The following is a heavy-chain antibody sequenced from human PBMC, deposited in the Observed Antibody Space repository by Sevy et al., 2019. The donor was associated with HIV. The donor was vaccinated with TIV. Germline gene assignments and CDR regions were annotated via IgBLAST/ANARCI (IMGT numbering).Heavy chain of an antibody. CDR2: LSGSGDST. CDR1: GFTFSTYA. CDR3: AKGTDDVWSGYYTGWFDP. J-gene: IGHJ5*02. V-gene: IGHV3-23*01. D-gene: IGHD3-3*01. Sequence: GGSLRLSCAASGFTFSTYAMNWVRQAPGKGLEWVSGLSGSGDSTYYADSVKGRFTISRDNSKTTLYLQMNSLRAEDMALYYCAKGTDDVWSGYYTGWFDPWGQGTLVTVSS.